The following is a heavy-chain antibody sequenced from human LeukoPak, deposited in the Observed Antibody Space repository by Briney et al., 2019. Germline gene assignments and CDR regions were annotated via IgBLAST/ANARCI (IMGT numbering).Heavy chain of an antibody. V-gene: IGHV3-48*03. CDR3: ARDAVVVVGPGFDV. Sequence: SGGPLRLSCAASGFTFSSYEMNWVRQAPGKGLEWVSYISGSGSTIYYADSVKGRFTISRDNAENSLYLQMHSLRAEDTAVYYCARDAVVVVGPGFDVWGQGTLVTVSS. CDR1: GFTFSSYE. CDR2: ISGSGSTI. D-gene: IGHD3-22*01. J-gene: IGHJ4*02.